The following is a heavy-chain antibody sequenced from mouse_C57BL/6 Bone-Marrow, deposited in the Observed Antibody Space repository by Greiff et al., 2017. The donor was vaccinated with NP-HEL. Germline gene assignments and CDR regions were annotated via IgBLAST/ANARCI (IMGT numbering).Heavy chain of an antibody. V-gene: IGHV5-4*03. D-gene: IGHD1-1*01. CDR1: GFTFSSYA. CDR2: ISDGGSYT. J-gene: IGHJ2*01. Sequence: EVMLVESGGGLVKPGGSLKLSCAASGFTFSSYAMSWVRQTPEKRLEWVATISDGGSYTYYPDNVKGRCTISRDKAKNNLYLQMSQLTSEDTAMYYCARGPIYYYGSSPLDYWDQGTTLTVSS. CDR3: ARGPIYYYGSSPLDY.